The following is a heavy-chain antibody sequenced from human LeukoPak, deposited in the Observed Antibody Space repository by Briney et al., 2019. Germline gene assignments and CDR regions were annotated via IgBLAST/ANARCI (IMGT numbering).Heavy chain of an antibody. CDR3: ARSLSPNWFDP. V-gene: IGHV1-18*04. D-gene: IGHD3-16*01. Sequence: ASVKVSCKTSENTFTGHYIHWVRQAPGQGLEWMGWISAYNGNANYAQKFQGRVTMTTDTSTSTAYMQLRSLRSDDTAVFYCARSLSPNWFDPWGQGTLVTVSS. J-gene: IGHJ5*02. CDR1: ENTFTGHY. CDR2: ISAYNGNA.